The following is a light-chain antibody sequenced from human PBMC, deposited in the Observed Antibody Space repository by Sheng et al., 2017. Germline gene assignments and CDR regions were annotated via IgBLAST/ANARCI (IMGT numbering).Light chain of an antibody. V-gene: IGLV3-1*01. Sequence: SYELTQPPSVSVSPGQTASITCSGDNLGNKYACWYQQRPGQSPCAGHPSNTKRPSGIPERFSGSNSGNTATLTISGTQAMDEADYYCQAWDSSTAVFGGGTKLTVL. CDR3: QAWDSSTAV. J-gene: IGLJ3*02. CDR1: NLGNKY. CDR2: NT.